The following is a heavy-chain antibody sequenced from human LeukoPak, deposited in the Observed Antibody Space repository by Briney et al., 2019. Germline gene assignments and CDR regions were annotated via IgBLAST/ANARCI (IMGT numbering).Heavy chain of an antibody. CDR3: ARDKRAAAGLGYFDY. J-gene: IGHJ4*02. CDR2: ISYDGSNK. V-gene: IGHV3-30*04. CDR1: GVTFSSYA. Sequence: GGSLRLSCAASGVTFSSYAMHWVRQAPGKGLEWVAVISYDGSNKYYADSVKGRFTISRDNSKNTLYLQMNSLRAEDTAVYYCARDKRAAAGLGYFDYWGQGTLVTVSS. D-gene: IGHD6-13*01.